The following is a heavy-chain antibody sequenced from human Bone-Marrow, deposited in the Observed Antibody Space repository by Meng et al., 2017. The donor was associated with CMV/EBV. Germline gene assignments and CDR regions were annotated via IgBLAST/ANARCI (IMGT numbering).Heavy chain of an antibody. J-gene: IGHJ6*02. CDR3: AKGVGGYYYGMDV. CDR2: IRYDGSNK. CDR1: GFTFSSYA. D-gene: IGHD4-23*01. Sequence: GESLKISCAASGFTFSSYAMHWVRQAPGKGLEWVAFIRYDGSNKYYADSVKGRFTISRDNSKNTLYLQMNSLRAEDTAVYYCAKGVGGYYYGMDVWGQGTTVTVSS. V-gene: IGHV3-30*02.